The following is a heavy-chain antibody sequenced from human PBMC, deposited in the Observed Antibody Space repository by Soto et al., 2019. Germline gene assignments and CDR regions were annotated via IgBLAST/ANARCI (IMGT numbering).Heavy chain of an antibody. J-gene: IGHJ4*02. CDR3: ATSRISIAVAGETEYYFDY. CDR1: GYTFTGYY. D-gene: IGHD6-19*01. V-gene: IGHV1-2*04. Sequence: ASVKVSCKASGYTFTGYYIHWVRQAPGQGLEWMGWINPNSGGTNSVQKFQGWVTMTRDTSISTAYMELSRLRSDDTAVYYCATSRISIAVAGETEYYFDYWGQGTLVTVSS. CDR2: INPNSGGT.